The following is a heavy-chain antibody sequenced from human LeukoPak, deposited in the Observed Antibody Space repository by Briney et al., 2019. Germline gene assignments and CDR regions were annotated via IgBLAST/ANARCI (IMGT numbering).Heavy chain of an antibody. CDR3: ASLWFGEGYWFDP. Sequence: SQTLSLTCTVSGGSISSGDYYWSWIRQPPGKGLEWIGYIYYSGSTYYNPSLKSRVTISVDTSKNQFSLKLSSVTAADTAVYYCASLWFGEGYWFDPWGRGTLVTVSS. V-gene: IGHV4-30-4*01. D-gene: IGHD3-10*01. CDR1: GGSISSGDYY. CDR2: IYYSGST. J-gene: IGHJ5*02.